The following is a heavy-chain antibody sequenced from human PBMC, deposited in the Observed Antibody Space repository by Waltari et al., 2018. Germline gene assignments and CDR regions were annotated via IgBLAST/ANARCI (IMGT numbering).Heavy chain of an antibody. D-gene: IGHD3-9*01. J-gene: IGHJ2*01. Sequence: QVQLQESGPGLAKPSETLALTCAVSGYSISSGYYWGWIRQPPGKGLEWIGSIYHSGSTYYNPSLKSRVTISVDTSKNQFSLKLSSVTAADTAVYYCARVGDWLPQEWYFDLWGRGTLVTVSS. CDR2: IYHSGST. CDR3: ARVGDWLPQEWYFDL. V-gene: IGHV4-38-2*01. CDR1: GYSISSGYY.